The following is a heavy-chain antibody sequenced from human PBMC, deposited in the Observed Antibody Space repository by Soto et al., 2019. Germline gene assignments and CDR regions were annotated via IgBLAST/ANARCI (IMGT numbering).Heavy chain of an antibody. Sequence: SETLSLTCTVSGGSISSSSYYWGWIRQPPGKGLEWIGSIYYSGSTYYNPSLKSRVTISVDTSKNQFSLKLSSVTAADTAVYYCARGSTYYYCSGSYPRPNYYWCQGTLVTVSS. V-gene: IGHV4-39*01. J-gene: IGHJ4*02. CDR3: ARGSTYYYCSGSYPRPNYY. CDR1: GGSISSSSYY. CDR2: IYYSGST. D-gene: IGHD3-10*01.